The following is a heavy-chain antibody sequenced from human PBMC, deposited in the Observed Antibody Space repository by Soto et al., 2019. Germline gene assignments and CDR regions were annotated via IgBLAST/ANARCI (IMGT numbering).Heavy chain of an antibody. D-gene: IGHD2-8*01. CDR2: INSDGSST. CDR1: GFTFSSYW. V-gene: IGHV3-74*01. Sequence: GGSLRLSCAASGFTFSSYWMHWVRQAPGKGLVWVSRINSDGSSTSYADSVKGRFTISRDNAKNTLYLQMNSLRAEDTAVYYCARGRLSYYYYYYGMDVWGQGTTVTVSS. CDR3: ARGRLSYYYYYYGMDV. J-gene: IGHJ6*02.